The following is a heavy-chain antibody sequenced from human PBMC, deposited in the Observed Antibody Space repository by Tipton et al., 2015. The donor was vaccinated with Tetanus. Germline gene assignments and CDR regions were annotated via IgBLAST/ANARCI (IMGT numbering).Heavy chain of an antibody. Sequence: TLSLTCTVSGGSISSSTYYWGWIRQPPGKGLEWIGSIYYSGNTYYNPALKSRVTISVDTSKNQFSLKLSSVTAADTAVYYCARQCVVPAAENDYGDNAFDSWGQGTLVTASS. V-gene: IGHV4-39*01. D-gene: IGHD2-2*01. J-gene: IGHJ4*02. CDR3: ARQCVVPAAENDYGDNAFDS. CDR1: GGSISSSTYY. CDR2: IYYSGNT.